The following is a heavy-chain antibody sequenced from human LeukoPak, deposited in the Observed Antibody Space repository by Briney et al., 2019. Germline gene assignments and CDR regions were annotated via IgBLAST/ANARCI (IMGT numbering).Heavy chain of an antibody. CDR3: ARGQGFLEWLLYRSHAFDI. Sequence: ASVKVSCKASGGTFSSYAISWVRQAPGQGLEWMGGIIPIFGTANYAQKFQGRVTITTDESTSTAYMELSGLRSEDTAVYYCARGQGFLEWLLYRSHAFDIWGQGTMVTVSS. CDR2: IIPIFGTA. J-gene: IGHJ3*02. D-gene: IGHD3-3*01. CDR1: GGTFSSYA. V-gene: IGHV1-69*05.